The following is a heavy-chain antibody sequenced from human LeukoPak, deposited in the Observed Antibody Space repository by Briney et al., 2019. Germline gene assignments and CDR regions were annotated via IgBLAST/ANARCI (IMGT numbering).Heavy chain of an antibody. CDR1: GGSISSYY. Sequence: SETLSLTCTVSGGSISSYYWSWIRQPPGKGREWVGYIYYSGSTNYYPSLKSRVTISVDTSKHQFSLKLSSVTAADTAVYYCARDREGGPYGPAFDIWGQGTMVTVSS. D-gene: IGHD3-16*01. V-gene: IGHV4-59*01. CDR2: IYYSGST. CDR3: ARDREGGPYGPAFDI. J-gene: IGHJ3*02.